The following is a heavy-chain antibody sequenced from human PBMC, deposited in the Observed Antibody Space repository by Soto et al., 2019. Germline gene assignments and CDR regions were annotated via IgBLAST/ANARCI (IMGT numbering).Heavy chain of an antibody. CDR2: IIPIFGTA. J-gene: IGHJ6*02. V-gene: IGHV1-69*01. D-gene: IGHD2-2*01. CDR3: ASGRYCSSTSCYEEARGNYYYYGMDV. Sequence: QVQLVQSGAEVKKPGSSVKVSCKASGGTFSSYAISWVRQAPGQGLEWMGGIIPIFGTANYAQKFQGRVTITSDESTSTAYMELSSLRSEDTAVYYCASGRYCSSTSCYEEARGNYYYYGMDVWGQGTTVTVSS. CDR1: GGTFSSYA.